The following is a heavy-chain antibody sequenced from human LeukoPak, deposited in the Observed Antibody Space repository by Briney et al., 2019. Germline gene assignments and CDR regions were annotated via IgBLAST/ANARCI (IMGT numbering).Heavy chain of an antibody. Sequence: GASVKVSCKASEYTFTSYYMHWVRQAPGQGLEWMGIINPSGGSTSYAQKFQGRVTMTRDTSTSTVYMELSSLRSEDTAVYYCARDQGSSSWYGRGNFDYWGQGTLVTVSS. J-gene: IGHJ4*02. D-gene: IGHD6-13*01. CDR2: INPSGGST. V-gene: IGHV1-46*01. CDR3: ARDQGSSSWYGRGNFDY. CDR1: EYTFTSYY.